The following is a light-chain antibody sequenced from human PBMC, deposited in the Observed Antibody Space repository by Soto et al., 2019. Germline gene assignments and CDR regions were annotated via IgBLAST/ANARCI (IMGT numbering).Light chain of an antibody. V-gene: IGKV3-20*01. CDR1: QSVSSSY. CDR3: QQYGSSPWT. J-gene: IGKJ1*01. Sequence: EIVWTQSPGTLSLSPGERATLSCRASQSVSSSYLAWYRQKPGQAPRLRIYGASSRATGIPDRFSGSGSGTGFTLTISRLEPEDFAVYYCQQYGSSPWTFGQGTKVEI. CDR2: GAS.